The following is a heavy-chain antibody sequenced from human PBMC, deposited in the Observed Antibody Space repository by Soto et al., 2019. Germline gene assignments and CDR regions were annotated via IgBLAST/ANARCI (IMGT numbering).Heavy chain of an antibody. CDR1: GGTFSSYA. Sequence: QVQLVQSGAEVKKPGSSVKVSCKASGGTFSSYAISWVRQAPGQGLEWMGGIIPIFGTANYAQKFQGRVTITADESTSTAYMELSSLRSEDTAVYYYARDAYCGGDCYSVGDYWGQGTLVTVSS. CDR2: IIPIFGTA. V-gene: IGHV1-69*01. J-gene: IGHJ4*02. CDR3: ARDAYCGGDCYSVGDY. D-gene: IGHD2-21*02.